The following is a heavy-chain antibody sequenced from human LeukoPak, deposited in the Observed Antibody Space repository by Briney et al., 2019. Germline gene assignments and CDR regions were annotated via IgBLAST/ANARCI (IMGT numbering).Heavy chain of an antibody. CDR1: GYTFTTYY. CDR2: INPSGGST. J-gene: IGHJ4*02. CDR3: ARAPLGGDTD. V-gene: IGHV1-46*01. D-gene: IGHD2-21*02. Sequence: ASVKVSCKASGYTFTTYYMHWVRQAPGQGLEWMGIINPSGGSTSYAQKFQGRVTMTRDTSTSTFYMELSSLRSDDTAVYYCARAPLGGDTDWGQGSLVTVS.